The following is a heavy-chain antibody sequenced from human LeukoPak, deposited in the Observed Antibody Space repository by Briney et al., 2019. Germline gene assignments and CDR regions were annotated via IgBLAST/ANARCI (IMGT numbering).Heavy chain of an antibody. CDR1: GSTFSNYA. D-gene: IGHD2-2*01. V-gene: IGHV3-23*01. CDR2: ISGSGGTT. Sequence: PGGSLRLSCAAPGSTFSNYAMSWVRQAPGKGLEWVSAISGSGGTTYYADSVKGRFTISRDNSKSTLYLQMNSLRAEDTAVYYCAKVAYQMLSSFDYWGQGTLVTVSS. CDR3: AKVAYQMLSSFDY. J-gene: IGHJ4*02.